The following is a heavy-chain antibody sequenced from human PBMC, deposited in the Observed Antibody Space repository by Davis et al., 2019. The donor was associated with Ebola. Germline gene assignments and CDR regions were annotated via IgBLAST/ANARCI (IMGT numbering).Heavy chain of an antibody. V-gene: IGHV1-2*02. CDR1: GYTFTGYY. J-gene: IGHJ5*02. Sequence: ASVKVSCKASGYTFTGYYMHWVRQAPGQGLEWMGWINPNSGGTNYAQKFQGRVTMTRDTSISTAYMELSRLRSDDTAVYYCARNGHIKYQLPLNWFDPWGQGTLVTVSS. CDR3: ARNGHIKYQLPLNWFDP. D-gene: IGHD2-2*01. CDR2: INPNSGGT.